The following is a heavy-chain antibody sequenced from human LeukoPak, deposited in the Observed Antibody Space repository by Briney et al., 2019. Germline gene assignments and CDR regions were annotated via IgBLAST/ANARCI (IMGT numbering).Heavy chain of an antibody. CDR2: IYHSGST. CDR3: ARVGAVAAPSAAFDI. V-gene: IGHV4-39*07. CDR1: GGSISSSSYY. D-gene: IGHD6-19*01. J-gene: IGHJ3*02. Sequence: SETLSLTCTVSGGSISSSSYYWGWIRQPPGKGLEWIGSIYHSGSTYYNPSLKSRVTISVDTSKNQFSLKLSSVTAADTAVYYCARVGAVAAPSAAFDIWGQGTMVTVSS.